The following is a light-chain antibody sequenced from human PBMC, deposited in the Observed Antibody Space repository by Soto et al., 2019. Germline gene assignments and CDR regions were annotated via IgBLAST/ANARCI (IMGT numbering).Light chain of an antibody. CDR1: QSVRSS. CDR3: QQYNSWPET. CDR2: DAS. V-gene: IGKV3-15*01. J-gene: IGKJ1*01. Sequence: ETMMTQSPGTLSVSPGERATLFCRASQSVRSSLAWYQQKPGQAPRLFIYDASTRATGIPARFSGSGSGTEFTLTISSLQSEDFAVYYCQQYNSWPETFGQGTKVDIK.